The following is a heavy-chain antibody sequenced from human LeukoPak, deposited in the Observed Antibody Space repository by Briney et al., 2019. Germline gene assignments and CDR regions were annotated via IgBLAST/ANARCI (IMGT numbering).Heavy chain of an antibody. Sequence: GESLKISCKGSGCSFTTYWIGWLRQMPGKGLEWMGIIYPRDSDTRYSPSFEGQVTISADKSISTAYLQWSSLKASDTAMYYCARKWRYDRSGYPDYWGQGTLVTVCS. CDR3: ARKWRYDRSGYPDY. D-gene: IGHD3-22*01. J-gene: IGHJ4*02. V-gene: IGHV5-51*01. CDR1: GCSFTTYW. CDR2: IYPRDSDT.